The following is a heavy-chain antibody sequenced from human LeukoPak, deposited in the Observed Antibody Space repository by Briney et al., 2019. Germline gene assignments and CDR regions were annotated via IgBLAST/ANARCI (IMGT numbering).Heavy chain of an antibody. J-gene: IGHJ4*02. CDR2: IYGGRNNT. D-gene: IGHD6-19*01. CDR1: GFTVSNSY. CDR3: AREFRQTYTSGWSLDY. V-gene: IGHV3-53*01. Sequence: GGSLRLSCEVSGFTVSNSYMSWVRQAPGVGLEWVSVIYGGRNNTHYADSVKGRFTISRDNSKNTIYLQMNSLRAEDTATYYCAREFRQTYTSGWSLDYWGQGTLVTVSS.